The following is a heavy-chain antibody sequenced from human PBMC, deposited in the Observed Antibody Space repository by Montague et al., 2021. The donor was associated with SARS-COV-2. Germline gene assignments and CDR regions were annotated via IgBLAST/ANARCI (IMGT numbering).Heavy chain of an antibody. D-gene: IGHD2/OR15-2a*01. CDR1: GDSISSAFYY. Sequence: SETLSLTCSVSGDSISSAFYYCCWIRQSPGEGLGWVGSMFYRGSPFYDPSFNTRAIISVNTAMNECSLDLTSMTVANTAKYFCARQSGVYDTRCHWDYWGQGVLVTVSS. J-gene: IGHJ4*02. V-gene: IGHV4-39*01. CDR2: MFYRGSP. CDR3: ARQSGVYDTRCHWDY.